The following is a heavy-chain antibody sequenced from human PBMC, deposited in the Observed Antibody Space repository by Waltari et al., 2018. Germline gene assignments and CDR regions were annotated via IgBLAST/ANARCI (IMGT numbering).Heavy chain of an antibody. CDR2: ISFSGGNT. CDR1: GSAFTDDA. CDR3: ANLNFYERVGYSTSDY. D-gene: IGHD3-22*01. V-gene: IGHV3-23*01. J-gene: IGHJ4*02. Sequence: EVLLLESGGGWVQTGGSLRLSCAASGSAFTDDAMSGVRKAPGKGLEWVSAISFSGGNTYYRDSLKGRFIISRDNSKNTLYLQMSSLSAEDTAVYYCANLNFYERVGYSTSDYWGQGTLVTVSS.